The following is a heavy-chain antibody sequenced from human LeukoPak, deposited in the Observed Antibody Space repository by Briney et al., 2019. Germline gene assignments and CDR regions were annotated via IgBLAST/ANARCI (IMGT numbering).Heavy chain of an antibody. J-gene: IGHJ6*02. CDR1: GYTFTSYG. CDR2: INPNSGGT. CDR3: ARDRIGARQGYYYYYGMDV. V-gene: IGHV1-2*02. Sequence: GPVKVSCKASGYTFTSYGISWVRQAPGQGLEWMGWINPNSGGTNYAQKFQGRVAMTRDTSISTAYMELSRLRSDDTAVYYCARDRIGARQGYYYYYGMDVWGQGTTVTVSS. D-gene: IGHD6-6*01.